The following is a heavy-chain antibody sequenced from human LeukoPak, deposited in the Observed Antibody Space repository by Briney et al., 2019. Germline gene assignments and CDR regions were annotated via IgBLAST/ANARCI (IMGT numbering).Heavy chain of an antibody. CDR3: PSGLGRAIYYGSGRADY. CDR1: GFTFSSYW. D-gene: IGHD3-10*01. V-gene: IGHV3-7*01. J-gene: IGHJ4*02. Sequence: TGGSLRLSCAASGFTFSSYWMSWVRQAPGKGLEWVANIKQDGSEKYHVDSVKGRFTISRDNPKNSLYLQMNNLRAEDTAVYYCPSGLGRAIYYGSGRADYWGQGTLVTVSS. CDR2: IKQDGSEK.